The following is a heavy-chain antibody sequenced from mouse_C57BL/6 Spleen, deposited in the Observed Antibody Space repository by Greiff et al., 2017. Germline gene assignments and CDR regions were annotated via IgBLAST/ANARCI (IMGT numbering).Heavy chain of an antibody. V-gene: IGHV1-74*01. D-gene: IGHD2-2*01. CDR1: GYTFTSYW. Sequence: VQLQQSDAELVKPGASVKISCKASGYTFTSYWMHWVKQRPGQGLEWIGRIHPSDSDTNYNQKFKGKATLTVDKSSSTAYMQLSSLTSEDSAVYYCAIEGYDAWFAYWGQGTLVTVSA. CDR2: IHPSDSDT. J-gene: IGHJ3*01. CDR3: AIEGYDAWFAY.